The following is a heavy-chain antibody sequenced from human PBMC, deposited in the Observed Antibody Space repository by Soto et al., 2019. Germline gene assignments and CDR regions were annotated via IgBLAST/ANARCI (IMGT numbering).Heavy chain of an antibody. D-gene: IGHD6-13*01. J-gene: IGHJ5*01. CDR3: AIVGSIAAAGTPDS. CDR2: ISGSGFTT. Sequence: GESLRLACAASGFTFSDYYMSWFRQAPGKGLEWVSYISGSGFTTHDADSVKGRFTISRDNAKNSLYLQMTSLRVEDTAVYDCAIVGSIAAAGTPDSWGQGTLVTVSS. V-gene: IGHV3-11*01. CDR1: GFTFSDYY.